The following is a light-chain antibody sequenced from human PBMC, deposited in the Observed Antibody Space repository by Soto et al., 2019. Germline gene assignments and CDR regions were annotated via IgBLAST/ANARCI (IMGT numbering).Light chain of an antibody. CDR3: QQYNDWPFY. J-gene: IGKJ5*01. Sequence: EIVMTLSTATWSVSHAERATLSCRAGQGVTTNFAWYQQKSGQSPRLLIYDVSIRATGVPARFSGTGSETDFTLTISGLQSEDSAVYFCQQYNDWPFYFGQGTRLEIK. V-gene: IGKV3-15*01. CDR2: DVS. CDR1: QGVTTN.